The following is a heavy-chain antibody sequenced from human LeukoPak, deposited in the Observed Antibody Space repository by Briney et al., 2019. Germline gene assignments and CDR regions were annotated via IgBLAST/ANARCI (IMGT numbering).Heavy chain of an antibody. CDR2: INHSGST. CDR3: ARVPGAARPDYFDY. Sequence: SETLSLTCAVYGGSFSGYYWSWIRQPPGKGLEGIGEINHSGSTNYNPSLKSRVTISVDTSKNQFSLKLSSVTAADTAVYYCARVPGAARPDYFDYWGQGTLVTVSS. D-gene: IGHD6-6*01. CDR1: GGSFSGYY. J-gene: IGHJ4*02. V-gene: IGHV4-34*01.